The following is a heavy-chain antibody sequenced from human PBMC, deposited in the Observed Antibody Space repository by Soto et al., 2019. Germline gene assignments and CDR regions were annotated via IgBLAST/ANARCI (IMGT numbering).Heavy chain of an antibody. D-gene: IGHD6-19*01. CDR1: GFTFDSHW. CDR3: VRESGVAADC. CDR2: IKTDGYAA. V-gene: IGHV3-74*01. J-gene: IGHJ4*02. Sequence: ESGGVLVQPGGSLRLSCLASGFTFDSHWMHWVRQAPGEGLVWVSRIKTDGYAAAYADSVKGRFTLSRDNTKNKVYLQMNSLRAEDTAVYFCVRESGVAADCWGQGTLVTVSS.